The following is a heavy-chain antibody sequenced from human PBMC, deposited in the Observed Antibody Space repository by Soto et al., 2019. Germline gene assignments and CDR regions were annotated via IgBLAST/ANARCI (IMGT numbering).Heavy chain of an antibody. J-gene: IGHJ4*02. Sequence: VQLLESGGGLVQPGGSLRLSCAASGFTFSTYAMSWVRQAPGKGLEWVSGISASGGSTEYGDSVKGRFTISRDNPKNTLFLQMNSLRAEDTAVYYCAKQSGFLLLGYFDYWGQGTLVTVSS. CDR1: GFTFSTYA. CDR2: ISASGGST. CDR3: AKQSGFLLLGYFDY. D-gene: IGHD3-22*01. V-gene: IGHV3-23*01.